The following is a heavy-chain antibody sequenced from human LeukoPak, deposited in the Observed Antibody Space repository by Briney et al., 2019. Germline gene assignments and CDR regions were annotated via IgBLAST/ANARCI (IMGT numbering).Heavy chain of an antibody. J-gene: IGHJ6*02. CDR2: ISAYNGNT. Sequence: ASVKVSCKASGYTFTSYGISWVRQAPGQGLEWMGWISAYNGNTNYAQKLQGRVTMTTDTSTSTAYMELRSLRSDDTAVYYCARDETWGEGLHDYGDYDGMDVWGQGTTVTVSS. D-gene: IGHD4-17*01. CDR1: GYTFTSYG. CDR3: ARDETWGEGLHDYGDYDGMDV. V-gene: IGHV1-18*01.